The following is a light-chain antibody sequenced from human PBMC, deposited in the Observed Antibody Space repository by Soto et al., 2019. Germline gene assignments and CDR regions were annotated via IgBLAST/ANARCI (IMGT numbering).Light chain of an antibody. V-gene: IGLV1-40*01. CDR1: SSNIGADYD. CDR2: GNN. J-gene: IGLJ1*01. Sequence: QSFLTHPPSVSGAPGQRVTISCTGSSSNIGADYDVHWYQQLPGTAPKLLFYGNNNRPSAVPDRFSASKSGTSASLAITGLQAEDEADYYCQSFDSSLSGYVFGTGTKVTVL. CDR3: QSFDSSLSGYV.